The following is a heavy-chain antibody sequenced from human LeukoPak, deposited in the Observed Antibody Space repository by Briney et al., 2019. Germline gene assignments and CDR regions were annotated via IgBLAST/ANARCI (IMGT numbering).Heavy chain of an antibody. D-gene: IGHD5-12*01. V-gene: IGHV3-7*01. CDR2: INPDGSEQ. CDR1: RFTFSTYW. J-gene: IGHJ4*02. CDR3: ARVQKSRKSVASAVDC. Sequence: GGSLRLSCAASRFTFSTYWLSWVRQAPGKGLEWVANINPDGSEQYYVDSVKGRFTFSRDNDKNSLYLQMNSLRAEDTAVYYCARVQKSRKSVASAVDCWGQGTVVIVSS.